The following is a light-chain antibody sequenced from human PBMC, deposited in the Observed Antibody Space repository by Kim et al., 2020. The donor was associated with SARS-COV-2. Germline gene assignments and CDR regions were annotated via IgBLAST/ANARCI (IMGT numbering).Light chain of an antibody. Sequence: VALGQPVRITCQGDSLRSYYATCYQQKPGQAPIVVIYGKNNRPSGIPDRFSGTSSGNTASLTITGTQAGDEADYHCNSRDSNDNVVFGGGTQLTVL. V-gene: IGLV3-19*01. J-gene: IGLJ2*01. CDR2: GKN. CDR3: NSRDSNDNVV. CDR1: SLRSYY.